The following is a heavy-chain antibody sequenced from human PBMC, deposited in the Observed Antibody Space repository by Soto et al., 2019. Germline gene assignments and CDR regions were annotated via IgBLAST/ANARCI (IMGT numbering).Heavy chain of an antibody. V-gene: IGHV3-23*01. J-gene: IGHJ3*02. D-gene: IGHD1-26*01. CDR2: ISGSGGST. Sequence: EVQLLESGGGLVQPGGSLRLSCAVSGFSFSTYAMSWVRQAPGKGLEWVSGISGSGGSTYYAGTVKGRLTISRDNSKNTLFLQMNSLTAEDTAIYYCAKDRDGGKLWDAFDIWGQGTVVTVSS. CDR1: GFSFSTYA. CDR3: AKDRDGGKLWDAFDI.